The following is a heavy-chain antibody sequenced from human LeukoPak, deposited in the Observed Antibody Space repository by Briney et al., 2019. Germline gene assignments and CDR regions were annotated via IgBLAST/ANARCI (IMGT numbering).Heavy chain of an antibody. Sequence: SETLSLTCAVYGGSFSGYYWSWIRQPPGKGLEWMGEINDSGSTNYNPSLKSRFTISVDTSKNQFSLKLSSVTAEDTAVYYCARDSSGWYHWFDPWGQGTLVTVSS. CDR2: INDSGST. CDR3: ARDSSGWYHWFDP. D-gene: IGHD6-19*01. V-gene: IGHV4-34*01. CDR1: GGSFSGYY. J-gene: IGHJ5*02.